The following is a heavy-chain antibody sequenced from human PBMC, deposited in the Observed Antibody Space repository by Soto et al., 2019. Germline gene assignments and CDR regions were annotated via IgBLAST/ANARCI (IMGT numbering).Heavy chain of an antibody. CDR2: ISGSDGKT. V-gene: IGHV3-23*01. J-gene: IGHJ4*02. CDR3: ARWSYLDY. Sequence: GGSLRLSCAASGFSFGSYALSWVRQAPGKGLEWVSTISGSDGKTFYADSVKGRFSISRDTSQSTLYLQMNSLRADDTAMYYCARWSYLDYWGQGTRVTVSS. D-gene: IGHD3-3*01. CDR1: GFSFGSYA.